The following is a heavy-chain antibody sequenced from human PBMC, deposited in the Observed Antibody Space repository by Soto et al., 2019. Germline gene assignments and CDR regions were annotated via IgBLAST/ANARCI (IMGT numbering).Heavy chain of an antibody. CDR3: ARGGLRFLEWLSFLDFFDY. CDR2: INAGNGNT. V-gene: IGHV1-3*01. D-gene: IGHD3-3*01. CDR1: GYTFTSYA. Sequence: QVPLVQSGAEVKKPGASVKVSCKASGYTFTSYAMHWVRQAPGQRLEWMGWINAGNGNTKYSQKFQGRVTITRDTSASTAYMELSSLRSEDTAVYYSARGGLRFLEWLSFLDFFDYWGQGTLVTVSS. J-gene: IGHJ4*02.